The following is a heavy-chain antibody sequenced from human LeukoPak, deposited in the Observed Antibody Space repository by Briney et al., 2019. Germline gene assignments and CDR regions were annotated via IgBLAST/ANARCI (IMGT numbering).Heavy chain of an antibody. J-gene: IGHJ4*02. Sequence: GGSLRLSCAASGFTFSSYWMSWVRQAPGKGLEWVANIKQNGSEKYYVDSVKGRFTISRDNAKNSLYLQMNSLRAEDTAVYYCARDYGDYEMDYWGQGTLVTFSS. CDR2: IKQNGSEK. CDR1: GFTFSSYW. D-gene: IGHD4-17*01. CDR3: ARDYGDYEMDY. V-gene: IGHV3-7*01.